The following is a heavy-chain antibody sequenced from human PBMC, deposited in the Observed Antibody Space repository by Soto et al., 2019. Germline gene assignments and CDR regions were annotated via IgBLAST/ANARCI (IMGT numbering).Heavy chain of an antibody. Sequence: GESLKISCKASGYSFNTYWIGWVRQMPGKGLEWMGIIYPGDSDIRYSPSFQGQVTISADKSISTAYLQWSRLKASDTAIYYCARHGRGGGYSGYAEWGQGTLVTVSS. CDR1: GYSFNTYW. D-gene: IGHD5-12*01. J-gene: IGHJ4*02. V-gene: IGHV5-51*01. CDR3: ARHGRGGGYSGYAE. CDR2: IYPGDSDI.